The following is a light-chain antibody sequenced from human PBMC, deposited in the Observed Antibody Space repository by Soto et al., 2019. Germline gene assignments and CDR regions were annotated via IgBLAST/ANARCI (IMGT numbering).Light chain of an antibody. CDR3: RESIQFPRT. CDR1: QSLLYSNGKTY. J-gene: IGKJ2*01. Sequence: DIVMTQTPLSLSVTPGQPASISCKSSQSLLYSNGKTYLYWYLQKPGQPPQLLIYEVSNRLSGVAARCSGSGSATDFTLKINRVEAEDVGVYYCRESIQFPRTFGQGTKLYIK. V-gene: IGKV2D-29*01. CDR2: EVS.